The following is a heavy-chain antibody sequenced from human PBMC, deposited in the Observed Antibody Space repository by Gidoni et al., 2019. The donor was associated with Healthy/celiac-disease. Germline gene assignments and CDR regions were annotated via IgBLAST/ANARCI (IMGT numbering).Heavy chain of an antibody. CDR2: IDPSDSYT. CDR3: ARRDEEGYCSSTSCSSYWYFDL. J-gene: IGHJ2*01. CDR1: GYSFTTYW. V-gene: IGHV5-10-1*03. D-gene: IGHD2-2*01. Sequence: EVQPVQSGAEVKKPGESLRISCKGSGYSFTTYWISWVRQMPGKGLEWMGRIDPSDSYTNYSPSFQGHVTISADKSISTAYLQWSSLKASDTAMYYCARRDEEGYCSSTSCSSYWYFDLWGRGTLVTVSS.